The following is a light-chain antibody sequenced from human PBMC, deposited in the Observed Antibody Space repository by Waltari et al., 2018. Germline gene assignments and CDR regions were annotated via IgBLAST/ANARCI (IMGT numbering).Light chain of an antibody. V-gene: IGKV3-15*01. Sequence: EIVMTQSPATLSVSPGERATLSCRASQSVSSNLAWYQQKPGQAPRLLIYGASTRATGSPARFRGSGSGTEFTLTISSLQSEDFAVYYCQQYNNWPRTFGQGTKVESK. CDR2: GAS. CDR3: QQYNNWPRT. J-gene: IGKJ1*01. CDR1: QSVSSN.